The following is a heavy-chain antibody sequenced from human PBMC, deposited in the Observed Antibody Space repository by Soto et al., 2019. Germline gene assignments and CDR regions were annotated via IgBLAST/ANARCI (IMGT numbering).Heavy chain of an antibody. CDR2: VYYSGST. D-gene: IGHD5-12*01. Sequence: SETLSLTCTVSGGSIRNSSFYWGWIRQPPGKGLEWIGYVYYSGSTNYNPSLKSRVTISVDTSKNQFSLKLSSVTAADTAVYYCARESFGGYDYWGQGTLVTVSS. V-gene: IGHV4-61*01. CDR3: ARESFGGYDY. J-gene: IGHJ4*02. CDR1: GGSIRNSSFY.